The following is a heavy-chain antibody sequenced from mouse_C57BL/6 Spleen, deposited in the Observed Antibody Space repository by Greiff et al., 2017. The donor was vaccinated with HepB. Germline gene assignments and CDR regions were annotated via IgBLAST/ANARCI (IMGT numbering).Heavy chain of an antibody. CDR1: GYTFTDYY. J-gene: IGHJ4*01. Sequence: VQLQQSGPELVKPGASVKISCKASGYTFTDYYMNWVKQSHGKSLEWIGDINPNNGGTSYNQKFKGKATLTVDKSSSTAYMELRSLTSEDSAVYYCARGTYDPYAMDYWCQGTSVTVSS. D-gene: IGHD2-3*01. CDR2: INPNNGGT. CDR3: ARGTYDPYAMDY. V-gene: IGHV1-26*01.